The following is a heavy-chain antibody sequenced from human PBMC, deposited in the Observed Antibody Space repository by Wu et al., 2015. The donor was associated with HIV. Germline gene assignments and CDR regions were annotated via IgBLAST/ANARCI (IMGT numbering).Heavy chain of an antibody. J-gene: IGHJ6*02. Sequence: QVQLVQSGAELKKPGASVKVSCKASGYTFTSYGISWVRQAPGQGLEWLGWISAYNGNTNYAQKLQGRVTMTTDTSTSTAYMELRSLRSDDTAVYYCARDLSSFTVTTYYYGMDVWGQGTTVTVSS. CDR1: GYTFTSYG. V-gene: IGHV1-18*01. D-gene: IGHD4-17*01. CDR2: ISAYNGNT. CDR3: ARDLSSFTVTTYYYGMDV.